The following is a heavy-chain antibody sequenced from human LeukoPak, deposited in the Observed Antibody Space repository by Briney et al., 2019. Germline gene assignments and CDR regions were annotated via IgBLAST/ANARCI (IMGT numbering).Heavy chain of an antibody. D-gene: IGHD6-6*01. V-gene: IGHV3-23*01. J-gene: IGHJ4*02. CDR3: ARGLYSSSP. CDR1: GFTFSSYA. CDR2: ISGRGFT. Sequence: QPGGSLRLSCAASGFTFSSYAMSWVRQAPGKGLEWVSAISGRGFTYYSDSVKGRFTISRDNCKNTLYLQMNGQRAEDTAVYYCARGLYSSSPWGQGTLVTVSS.